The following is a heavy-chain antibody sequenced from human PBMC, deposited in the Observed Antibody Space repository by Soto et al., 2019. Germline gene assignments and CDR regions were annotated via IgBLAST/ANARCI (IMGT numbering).Heavy chain of an antibody. V-gene: IGHV3-30*18. D-gene: IGHD5-12*01. CDR1: GFTFSSYG. CDR3: AKAPGDGYNYLDY. CDR2: ISYDGSNK. Sequence: GGSLRLSXAASGFTFSSYGMHWVRQAPGKGLEWVAVISYDGSNKYYADSVKGRFTISRDNSKNTLYLQMNSLRAEDTAVYYCAKAPGDGYNYLDYWGQGTLVTVSS. J-gene: IGHJ4*02.